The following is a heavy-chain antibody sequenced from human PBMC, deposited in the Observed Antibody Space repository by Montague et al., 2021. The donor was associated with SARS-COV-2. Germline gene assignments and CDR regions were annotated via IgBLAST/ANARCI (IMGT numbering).Heavy chain of an antibody. CDR2: FVWDVDK. V-gene: IGHV2-70*01. CDR1: GFSLSTSGMC. D-gene: IGHD5-18*01. CDR3: ARMPDQVWLDY. Sequence: PELVKPTQTLTLTCTFSGFSLSTSGMCVSWIRQPPGKPLEWLAAFVWDVDKSYSPSLKTRLTISKDTSKNQVVLTMTNMDPVDTATYYCARMPDQVWLDYWGQGILVTVSS. J-gene: IGHJ4*02.